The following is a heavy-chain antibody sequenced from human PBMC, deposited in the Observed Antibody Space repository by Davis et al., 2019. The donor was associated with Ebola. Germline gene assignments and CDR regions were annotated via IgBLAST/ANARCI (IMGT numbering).Heavy chain of an antibody. J-gene: IGHJ6*02. CDR2: MNPNSGNT. V-gene: IGHV1-8*01. CDR3: AREGAVAGTLVVPHYYYYGMDV. CDR1: GYTFTSYD. Sequence: AASVKVSCKASGYTFTSYDINWVRQATGQGLEWMGWMNPNSGNTGYAQKFQGRVTMTRNTSISTAYMELSSLRSDDTAVYYCAREGAVAGTLVVPHYYYYGMDVWGQGTTVTVSS. D-gene: IGHD6-19*01.